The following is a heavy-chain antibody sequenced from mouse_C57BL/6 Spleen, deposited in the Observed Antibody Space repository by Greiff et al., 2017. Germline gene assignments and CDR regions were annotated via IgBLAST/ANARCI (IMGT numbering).Heavy chain of an antibody. CDR1: GYTFTSYW. V-gene: IGHV1-72*01. CDR3: ARMRLRTLSFDY. D-gene: IGHD1-1*01. CDR2: IYPNSGGT. J-gene: IGHJ2*01. Sequence: VQLQQPGAELVKPGASVKLSCKASGYTFTSYWMHWVKQRPGRGLEWIGRIYPNSGGTKYNEKFKSKATLTVDKPSSTAYMQLSSLTSEDSAVYYCARMRLRTLSFDYWGQGTTLTVSS.